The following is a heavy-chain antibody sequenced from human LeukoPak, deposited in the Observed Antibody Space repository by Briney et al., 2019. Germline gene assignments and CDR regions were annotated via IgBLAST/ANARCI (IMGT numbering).Heavy chain of an antibody. CDR1: GYTFTGYH. CDR3: ARTLIEKQWLQLDY. J-gene: IGHJ4*02. D-gene: IGHD6-19*01. V-gene: IGHV1-2*02. Sequence: ASVKVSCKASGYTFTGYHMHWVRQAPGQGLEWMGWINPNSGGTNYAQKFQGRVTMTRDTSISTAYMELSRLRSDDTAVYYCARTLIEKQWLQLDYWGQGTLVTVSS. CDR2: INPNSGGT.